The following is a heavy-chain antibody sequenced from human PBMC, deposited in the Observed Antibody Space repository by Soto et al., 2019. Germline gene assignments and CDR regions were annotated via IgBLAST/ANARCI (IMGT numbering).Heavy chain of an antibody. CDR2: IYYSGST. CDR3: AGIVLRYFVRGRNWFDP. CDR1: GGSISSYY. Sequence: PSETLSLTCTASGGSISSYYWSWIRQPPGKGLEWIGYIYYSGSTNYNPSLKSRVTISVDTSKNQFSLKLSSVTAADTAVYYCAGIVLRYFVRGRNWFDPWGQGTLVTVSS. V-gene: IGHV4-59*08. D-gene: IGHD3-9*01. J-gene: IGHJ5*02.